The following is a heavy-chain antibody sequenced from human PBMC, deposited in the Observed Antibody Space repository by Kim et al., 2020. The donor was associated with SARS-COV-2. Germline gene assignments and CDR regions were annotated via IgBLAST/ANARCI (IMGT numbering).Heavy chain of an antibody. CDR3: ARSLGPYSYGYFDY. D-gene: IGHD5-18*01. J-gene: IGHJ4*02. V-gene: IGHV4-39*01. Sequence: NPSLKSRVTLSGNTSKNQFSLKLRSVTAADTAVYYCARSLGPYSYGYFDYWGQGTLVTVSS.